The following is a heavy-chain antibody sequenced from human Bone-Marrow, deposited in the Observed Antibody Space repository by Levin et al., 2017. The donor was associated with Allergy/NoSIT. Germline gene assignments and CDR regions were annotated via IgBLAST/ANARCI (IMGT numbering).Heavy chain of an antibody. V-gene: IGHV3-30-3*01. CDR1: GFTFSSYA. D-gene: IGHD3-10*01. J-gene: IGHJ4*02. Sequence: TGESLKISCAASGFTFSSYAMHWVRQAPGKGLEWVAVISYDGSNKYYADSVKGRFTISRDNSKNTLYLQMNSLRAEDTAVYYCARAVWFGELFPFDYWGQGTLVTVSS. CDR3: ARAVWFGELFPFDY. CDR2: ISYDGSNK.